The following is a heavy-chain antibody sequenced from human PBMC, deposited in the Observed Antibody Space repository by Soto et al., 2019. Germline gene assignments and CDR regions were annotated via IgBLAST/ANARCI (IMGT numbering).Heavy chain of an antibody. CDR1: GGSISSYY. CDR2: IYYSGST. V-gene: IGHV4-59*01. D-gene: IGHD3-22*01. Sequence: KPSETLSLTCTVSGGSISSYYWSWIRQPPGEGLEWIGYIYYSGSTNYNPSLKSRVTISVDTSKNQFSLKLSSVTAADTAVYYCARGDYDSSGYYFPAFDYWGQGTLVTVSS. J-gene: IGHJ4*02. CDR3: ARGDYDSSGYYFPAFDY.